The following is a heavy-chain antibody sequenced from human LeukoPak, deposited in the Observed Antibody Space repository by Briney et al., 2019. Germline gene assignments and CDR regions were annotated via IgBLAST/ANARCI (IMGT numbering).Heavy chain of an antibody. V-gene: IGHV1-18*01. CDR1: GYTFTSYG. D-gene: IGHD6-19*01. J-gene: IGHJ4*02. Sequence: ASVKVSCKASGYTFTSYGISWVRQAPGQGLEWMGWISAYNGNTNYAQKFQGRVTMTRDTSISTAYMELSRLRSDDTAVYYCARRRSGWYADFDYWGQGTLVTVSS. CDR2: ISAYNGNT. CDR3: ARRRSGWYADFDY.